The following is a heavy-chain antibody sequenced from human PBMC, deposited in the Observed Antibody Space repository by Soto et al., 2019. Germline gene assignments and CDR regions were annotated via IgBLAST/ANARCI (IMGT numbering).Heavy chain of an antibody. CDR1: GFTFSSYA. CDR2: INGDGSST. J-gene: IGHJ5*01. CDR3: AGSPGLSRISGTTLGA. V-gene: IGHV3-74*01. D-gene: IGHD1-7*01. Sequence: WGSLRLSCAASGFTFSSYAMSWVRQAPGKGLVWVSRINGDGSSTSYADSVKGRFTISRDNAKNMLYLQVNSPRADDTAVYYCAGSPGLSRISGTTLGAWGQGTLVTVSS.